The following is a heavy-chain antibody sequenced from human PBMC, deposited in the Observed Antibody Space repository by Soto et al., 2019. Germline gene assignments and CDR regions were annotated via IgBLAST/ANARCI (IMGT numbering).Heavy chain of an antibody. CDR1: GGTFSRYS. Sequence: QVQLVQSGAEVKKPGSSVKVSCKASGGTFSRYSITWVRQAPGHGLEWIGRIIPIFGIPTYAQKFQGRVRFTADESTSTAYMEMSRLRSDESAVYYCAREDRDRETGLVPAAIDGMDVWGQGTTVTVSS. J-gene: IGHJ6*02. V-gene: IGHV1-69*08. D-gene: IGHD2-2*01. CDR3: AREDRDRETGLVPAAIDGMDV. CDR2: IIPIFGIP.